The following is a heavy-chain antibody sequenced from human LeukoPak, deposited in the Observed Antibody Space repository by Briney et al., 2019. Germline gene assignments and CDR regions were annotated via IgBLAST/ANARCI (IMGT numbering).Heavy chain of an antibody. CDR3: ARGSTVTTSYFDY. Sequence: ASVKVSCKASGYTFTCYYMHWVGQAPGKGLEWRGWINPNSVVTNYAQKFQGRVTMTRDTSISTAYMELSRLRSDDTAVYYCARGSTVTTSYFDYWGQGTLVTVSS. D-gene: IGHD4-17*01. CDR1: GYTFTCYY. V-gene: IGHV1-2*02. J-gene: IGHJ4*02. CDR2: INPNSVVT.